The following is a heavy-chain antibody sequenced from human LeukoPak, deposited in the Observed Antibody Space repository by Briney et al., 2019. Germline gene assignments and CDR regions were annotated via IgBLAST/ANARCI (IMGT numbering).Heavy chain of an antibody. D-gene: IGHD3-10*01. CDR1: GYTFTSYG. V-gene: IGHV1-18*01. J-gene: IGHJ6*02. CDR2: INPYNGKT. Sequence: GASVKVSCMASGYTFTSYGISWVRQAPGQGLEWMGWINPYNGKTNYAQKPQGRVTLTTDTFPSTAYMALRSLRYDDRAEYNCACACAPLRGVISPSIYGMDVWGQGTTVTVSS. CDR3: ACACAPLRGVISPSIYGMDV.